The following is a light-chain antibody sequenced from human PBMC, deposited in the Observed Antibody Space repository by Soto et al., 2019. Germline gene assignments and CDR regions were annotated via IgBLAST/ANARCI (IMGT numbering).Light chain of an antibody. V-gene: IGKV4-1*01. Sequence: DIVMTQSPDSLAVSLGERVTINCKSSQSVLYTSKKKNSLAWYQQKPGQPPKLLIYWASTRESGVPDRFSGSGSETDFTLTISTLQAEDVAIYYCQQYYDNPWTFGQGTKVEIK. CDR3: QQYYDNPWT. CDR2: WAS. CDR1: QSVLYTSKKKNS. J-gene: IGKJ1*01.